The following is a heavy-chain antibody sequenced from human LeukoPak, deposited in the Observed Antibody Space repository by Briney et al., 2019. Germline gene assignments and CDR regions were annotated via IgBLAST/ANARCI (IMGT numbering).Heavy chain of an antibody. CDR2: INPNSGGT. D-gene: IGHD2-15*01. CDR1: GHTFTGYY. J-gene: IGHJ4*02. V-gene: IGHV1-2*06. CDR3: ARDRPPSWSTDY. Sequence: ASVKVSCKASGHTFTGYYMHLVRQAPGQGLEWMGRINPNSGGTNYAQKFQGRVTMTRDTSISTAYMELSRLRSDDTAVYYCARDRPPSWSTDYWGQGTLVTVSS.